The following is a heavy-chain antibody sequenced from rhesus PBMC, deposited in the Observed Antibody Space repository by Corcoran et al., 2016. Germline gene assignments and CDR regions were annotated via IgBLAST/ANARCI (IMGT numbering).Heavy chain of an antibody. J-gene: IGHJ5-1*01. CDR2: INDYSGRT. CDR1: GGSFRSYW. CDR3: TSPVRYRFDV. V-gene: IGHV4-80*01. Sequence: QVQLQESGPGLVKPSETLFLTCAVDGGSFRSYWCNWIRQSPGKGLEWIGEINDYSGRTNYNPSLQSRVTISQDVSRNQFSLKLTSVTAADTAVYYCTSPVRYRFDVWGPGVLVSVSS.